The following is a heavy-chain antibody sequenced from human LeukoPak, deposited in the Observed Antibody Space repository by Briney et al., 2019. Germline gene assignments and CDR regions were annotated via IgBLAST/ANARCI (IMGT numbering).Heavy chain of an antibody. J-gene: IGHJ3*02. D-gene: IGHD2-2*01. CDR1: GFTFSSYW. CDR2: IKQDGSEK. Sequence: GGSLRLSCAASGFTFSSYWMSWVRQAPGKGPEWVANIKQDGSEKYYVDSVKGRFTISRDNAKNSLYLQVNSLRAEDTAVYYCANLLVVPAAADAFDIWGQGAMVTVSS. V-gene: IGHV3-7*02. CDR3: ANLLVVPAAADAFDI.